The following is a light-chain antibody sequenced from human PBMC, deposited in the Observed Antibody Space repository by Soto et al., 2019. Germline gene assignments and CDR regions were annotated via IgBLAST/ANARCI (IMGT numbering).Light chain of an antibody. CDR3: HQYDNWTGA. CDR1: QTIRFN. V-gene: IGKV3-15*01. CDR2: AAS. Sequence: IVMTQSPAVLSVSPGERATLSCRASQTIRFNFAWYQQKPGQAPRLLISAASTRATGIPARFSGSGSETEFTFTTSSLQSEDFAIYYCHQYDNWTGAFRQGTKVDIX. J-gene: IGKJ1*01.